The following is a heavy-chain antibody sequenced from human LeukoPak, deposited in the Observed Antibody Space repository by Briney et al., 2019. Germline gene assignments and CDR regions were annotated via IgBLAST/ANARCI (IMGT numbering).Heavy chain of an antibody. Sequence: PGGSLRLSCAASGFTFSSYAMSWVRQAPGKGLEWVSAISGSGGSTYYADSVKGRFTISRDNSKNTLYLQMNSLRAEDTAVYYCAKGTPSYYDFWSGHFAFDIWGQGTMVTVSS. CDR1: GFTFSSYA. V-gene: IGHV3-23*01. J-gene: IGHJ3*02. CDR2: ISGSGGST. CDR3: AKGTPSYYDFWSGHFAFDI. D-gene: IGHD3-3*01.